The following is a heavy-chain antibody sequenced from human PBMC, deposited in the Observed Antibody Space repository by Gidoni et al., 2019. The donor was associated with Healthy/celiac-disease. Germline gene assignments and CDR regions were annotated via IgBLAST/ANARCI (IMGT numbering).Heavy chain of an antibody. V-gene: IGHV3-23*01. CDR1: GFPFSSYA. Sequence: EVQLLESGGGLVQPGGSLRLSCAASGFPFSSYAISWVRQAPGKGLEWFSAISGSGCSTYYADSVKGRFTISRDNSNNTLYLQMNSLRAEDTALYYCAKAPVKYSSGGSCPVVLDYWGQGTLVTVSS. J-gene: IGHJ4*02. CDR3: AKAPVKYSSGGSCPVVLDY. CDR2: ISGSGCST. D-gene: IGHD2-15*01.